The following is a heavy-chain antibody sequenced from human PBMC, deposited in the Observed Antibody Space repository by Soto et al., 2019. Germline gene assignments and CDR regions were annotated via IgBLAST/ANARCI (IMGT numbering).Heavy chain of an antibody. D-gene: IGHD2-15*01. J-gene: IGHJ5*01. Sequence: GGSLRLSCAASGFAFANYEMHWVRQAPGKGLDWVAYINGGGDVKYYADSVEGRFTISRDNAKNALFLQMDNLRAEDTAIYYCARLSGDGCWKSYSPYNLFESWGQGALVTVSS. CDR3: ARLSGDGCWKSYSPYNLFES. CDR1: GFAFANYE. CDR2: INGGGDVK. V-gene: IGHV3-48*03.